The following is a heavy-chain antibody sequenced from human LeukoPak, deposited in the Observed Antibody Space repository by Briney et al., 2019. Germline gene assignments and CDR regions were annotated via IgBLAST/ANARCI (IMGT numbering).Heavy chain of an antibody. CDR2: ISGSGGST. J-gene: IGHJ4*02. CDR1: GFTFSSYA. Sequence: GGSLRLSCAASGFTFSSYAMSWVRQAPGKGLEWVSAISGSGGSTYYAGSVKGRFTISRDNSKNTLYLQMNSLRAEDTAVYYCANSGYSYGGYYFDNWGQGTLVTVSS. V-gene: IGHV3-23*01. D-gene: IGHD5-18*01. CDR3: ANSGYSYGGYYFDN.